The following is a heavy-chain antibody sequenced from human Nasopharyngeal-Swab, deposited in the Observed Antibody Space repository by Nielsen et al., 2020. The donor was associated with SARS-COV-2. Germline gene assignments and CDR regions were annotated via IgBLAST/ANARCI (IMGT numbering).Heavy chain of an antibody. CDR1: GFTFSSYS. CDR3: ARDKRAEEDYYDSSGYGGRDAFDI. J-gene: IGHJ3*02. CDR2: ISSSSSYI. D-gene: IGHD3-22*01. V-gene: IGHV3-21*01. Sequence: LSLTCAASGFTFSSYSMNWVRQAPGKGLEWVSSISSSSSYIYYADSVKGRFTISRDNAKNSLYLQMNSLRAEDTAVYYCARDKRAEEDYYDSSGYGGRDAFDIWGQGTMVTVSS.